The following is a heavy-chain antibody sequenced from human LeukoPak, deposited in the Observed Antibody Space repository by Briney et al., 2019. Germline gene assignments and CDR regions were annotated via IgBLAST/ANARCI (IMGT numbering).Heavy chain of an antibody. V-gene: IGHV1-2*02. J-gene: IGHJ4*02. D-gene: IGHD2-15*01. CDR1: GYTFTGYY. CDR2: INPNSGGT. Sequence: ASVKVSCKASGYTFTGYYMHWVRQAPGQGLEWMGWINPNSGGTKYAQKFQGRVTMTRNTSISTAYMELSSLRSEDTAVYYCARATRRYCSGGSCYVEYYFDYWGQGTLVTVSS. CDR3: ARATRRYCSGGSCYVEYYFDY.